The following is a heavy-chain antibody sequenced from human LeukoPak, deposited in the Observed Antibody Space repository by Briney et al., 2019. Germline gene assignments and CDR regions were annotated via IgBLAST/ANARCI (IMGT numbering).Heavy chain of an antibody. CDR1: GYTFTGYY. J-gene: IGHJ5*02. D-gene: IGHD3-10*01. CDR3: ARRCYGSGSYINWFDP. V-gene: IGHV1-46*01. CDR2: INPSGGST. Sequence: ASVKVSCKASGYTFTGYYMHWVRQAPGQGLEWMGIINPSGGSTSYAQKFQGRVTMTRDTSTSTVYMELSSLRSEDTAVYYCARRCYGSGSYINWFDPWGQGTLVTVSS.